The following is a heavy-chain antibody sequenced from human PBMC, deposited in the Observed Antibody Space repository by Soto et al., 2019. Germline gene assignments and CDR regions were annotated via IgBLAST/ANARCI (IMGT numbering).Heavy chain of an antibody. CDR3: ARGTYYYGSGSYSRATLAV. Sequence: ASETLSLTCAVYGGSFSGYYWSWIRQPPGKGLEWIGEINHSGSTNYNPSLKSRITISVDTSKNQFSLKLSSVTAADTAVYYCARGTYYYGSGSYSRATLAVWGKGTTVTVSS. CDR2: INHSGST. D-gene: IGHD3-10*01. V-gene: IGHV4-34*01. CDR1: GGSFSGYY. J-gene: IGHJ6*04.